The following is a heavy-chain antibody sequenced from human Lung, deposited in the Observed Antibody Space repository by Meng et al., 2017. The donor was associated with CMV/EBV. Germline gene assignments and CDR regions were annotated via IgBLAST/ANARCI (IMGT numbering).Heavy chain of an antibody. CDR1: GYTFTDHY. CDR2: IYPNSGGT. V-gene: IGHV1-2*02. D-gene: IGHD3-9*01. CDR3: ARDNDWGPDY. J-gene: IGHJ4*02. Sequence: ASVXVSWKASGYTFTDHYFHWVRQAPGQGLEWMGWIYPNSGGTHYAQKFQGRLTVTTDTSISTGYMELSSLGSDDTAVYYCARDNDWGPDYWGQGTLVTVPS.